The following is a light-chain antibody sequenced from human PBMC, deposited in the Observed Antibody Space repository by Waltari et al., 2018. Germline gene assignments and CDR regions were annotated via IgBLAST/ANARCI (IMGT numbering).Light chain of an antibody. CDR1: QDISTF. J-gene: IGKJ4*01. Sequence: DIQMTQSPSSLFASVGDRVTVTCRASQDISTFLNWYQYKPGKPPQLLIFATSTLSSWVPSKVNGSGFPAEVHPTIRSPEAGECAIYYCQQSMTSPRFTFGGGTKVQLK. CDR3: QQSMTSPRFT. CDR2: ATS. V-gene: IGKV1-39*01.